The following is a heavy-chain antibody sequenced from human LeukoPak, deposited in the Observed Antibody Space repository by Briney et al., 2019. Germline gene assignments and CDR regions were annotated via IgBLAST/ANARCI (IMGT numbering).Heavy chain of an antibody. CDR3: ARDGCSSTSCQPGYKDYYYMDV. J-gene: IGHJ6*03. V-gene: IGHV3-48*04. Sequence: GGSLRLSCAASGFTFSSYSMNWVRQAPGKGLEWVSYISSSSTIYYADSVKGRFTISRDNAQNSLYLQMNSLRAEDTAVYYCARDGCSSTSCQPGYKDYYYMDVWGKGTTVTVS. CDR1: GFTFSSYS. CDR2: ISSSSTI. D-gene: IGHD2-2*01.